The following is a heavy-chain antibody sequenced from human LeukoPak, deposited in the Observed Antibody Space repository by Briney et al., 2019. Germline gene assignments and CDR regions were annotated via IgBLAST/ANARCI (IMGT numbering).Heavy chain of an antibody. D-gene: IGHD3-22*01. CDR1: GYTFTSYD. V-gene: IGHV1-8*03. Sequence: AAVKVSCKASGYTFTSYDINWVRQATGQGLEWMGWINPNSGITVYAQKFQGRVTITRNPSISTAYMELSSLRSEDTAVYYCAREDYYDSGSNDYWGQGTLVTVSS. CDR2: INPNSGIT. CDR3: AREDYYDSGSNDY. J-gene: IGHJ4*02.